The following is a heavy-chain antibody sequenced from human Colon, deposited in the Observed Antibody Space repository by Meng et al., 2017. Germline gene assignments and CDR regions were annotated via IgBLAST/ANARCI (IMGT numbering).Heavy chain of an antibody. CDR1: GGSVSSASYY. CDR3: ARFYGSGTFEVHDY. CDR2: IHYSGSR. D-gene: IGHD3-10*01. J-gene: IGHJ4*02. Sequence: QVQLQGPGPGLARPSESLSLTCNVSGGSVSSASYYWSWIRQPPGKGLEWIGLIHYSGSRNYNPSLKRRVTMSVDTSKNQVSLRLTSVTAADTAVYYCARFYGSGTFEVHDYWGQGTLVTVSS. V-gene: IGHV4-61*01.